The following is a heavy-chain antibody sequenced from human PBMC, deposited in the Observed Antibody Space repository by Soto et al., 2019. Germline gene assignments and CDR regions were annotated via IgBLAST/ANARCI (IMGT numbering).Heavy chain of an antibody. V-gene: IGHV4-34*01. CDR1: GGSFSGYY. D-gene: IGHD3-22*01. Sequence: SETLSLTCAVYGGSFSGYYWSWIRQPPGKGLEWIGEINHSGNTNYNPSLKSRVTISVDTSKNQFSLKLSSVTAADTAVYYCARGKYYYDSSGYYREMVLWDVWGQGTTVTVSS. CDR3: ARGKYYYDSSGYYREMVLWDV. J-gene: IGHJ6*02. CDR2: INHSGNT.